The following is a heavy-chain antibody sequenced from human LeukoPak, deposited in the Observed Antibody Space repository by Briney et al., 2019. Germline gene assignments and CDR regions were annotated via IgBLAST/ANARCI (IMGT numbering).Heavy chain of an antibody. J-gene: IGHJ5*02. V-gene: IGHV1-8*01. CDR1: GYTFTSYD. CDR3: ARVGSVVVVAATGRYNWFDP. D-gene: IGHD2-15*01. Sequence: ASVKVSCKASGYTFTSYDINWVRQATGQGLEWMGWMNPNSGNTGYAQKFQGRVTMTRNTSISTAYVELSSLRSEDTAVYYCARVGSVVVVAATGRYNWFDPWGQGTLVTVSS. CDR2: MNPNSGNT.